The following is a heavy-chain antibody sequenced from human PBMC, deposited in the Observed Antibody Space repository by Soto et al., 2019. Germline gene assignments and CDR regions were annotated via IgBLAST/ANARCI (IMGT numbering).Heavy chain of an antibody. D-gene: IGHD6-13*01. Sequence: LGESLKISCKGSGYSFTSYWIGWVRQMPGKGLEWMGIIYPGDSDTRYSPSFQGQVTISADKSISTAYLQWSSLKASDTAMYYCARRGDALRGPAAAGTNYYYYMDVWGKGTTVTVSS. CDR1: GYSFTSYW. CDR3: ARRGDALRGPAAAGTNYYYYMDV. V-gene: IGHV5-51*01. J-gene: IGHJ6*03. CDR2: IYPGDSDT.